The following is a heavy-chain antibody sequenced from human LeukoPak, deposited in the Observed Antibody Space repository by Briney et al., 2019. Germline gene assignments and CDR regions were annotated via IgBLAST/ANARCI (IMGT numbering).Heavy chain of an antibody. Sequence: ASVKVSCKASGYTFTSYDINWVRQATGQGLEWMGWMNPNSGNTGYAQKFQGRVTMTRDTSTSTVYMELSSLRSEDTAVYYCARDRRRAYYYDSSGYSPFEYWGQGTLVTVSS. CDR1: GYTFTSYD. V-gene: IGHV1-8*01. CDR2: MNPNSGNT. J-gene: IGHJ4*02. D-gene: IGHD3-22*01. CDR3: ARDRRRAYYYDSSGYSPFEY.